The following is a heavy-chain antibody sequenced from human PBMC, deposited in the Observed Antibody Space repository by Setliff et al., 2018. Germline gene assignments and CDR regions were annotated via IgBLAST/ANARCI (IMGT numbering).Heavy chain of an antibody. CDR3: ARDSQLGFYYFDS. CDR2: IIPVFRTA. J-gene: IGHJ4*02. CDR1: GGTFRSDG. D-gene: IGHD1-1*01. Sequence: SVKVSCKASGGTFRSDGFNWVRQAPGQGLEWMGRIIPVFRTAKYAQKFQGRVTITADESTRTAYMEMSSLGSEDTAIYYCARDSQLGFYYFDSWGRGTLVTVSS. V-gene: IGHV1-69*13.